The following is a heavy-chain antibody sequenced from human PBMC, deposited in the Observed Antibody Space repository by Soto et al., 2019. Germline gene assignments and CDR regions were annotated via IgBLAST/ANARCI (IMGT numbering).Heavy chain of an antibody. Sequence: QVQLVQSGAEVQKPGSSVNVSCKASADNPTTYAISWVRQAPGQGLEWMGGIIPVLGTPNYAQRFQGRITISADTSTRTTYMELKSVTSDDTAVFYCAILGLDVDSWGQGTLVLVSS. D-gene: IGHD3-16*01. V-gene: IGHV1-69*14. J-gene: IGHJ4*02. CDR3: AILGLDVDS. CDR2: IIPVLGTP. CDR1: ADNPTTYA.